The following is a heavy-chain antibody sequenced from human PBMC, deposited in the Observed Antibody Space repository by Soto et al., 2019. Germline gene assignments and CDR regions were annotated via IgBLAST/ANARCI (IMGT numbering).Heavy chain of an antibody. J-gene: IGHJ6*02. D-gene: IGHD3-3*01. CDR2: INPNSGGT. Sequence: ASVKVSCKASGYTFTGYYMHWVRQAPGQGLEWMGWINPNSGGTNYAQKFQGWVTMTTDTSISTAYMELRSLRSDDTAVYYCARDTAYYDFWSCYYRGGGPDNYYYGMDVWGQGTTVTVSS. CDR3: ARDTAYYDFWSCYYRGGGPDNYYYGMDV. V-gene: IGHV1-2*04. CDR1: GYTFTGYY.